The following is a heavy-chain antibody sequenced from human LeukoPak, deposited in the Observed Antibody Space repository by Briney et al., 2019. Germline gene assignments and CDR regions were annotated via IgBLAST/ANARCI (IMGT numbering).Heavy chain of an antibody. D-gene: IGHD5-18*01. CDR2: IYYSGST. V-gene: IGHV4-59*08. J-gene: IGHJ5*02. CDR1: GGSISSYF. CDR3: ERHAYGYTPWFAP. Sequence: PSETLSLTCTVSGGSISSYFWSCIRQPPGKGLEWIGYIYYSGSTKYNPSLKSRVTISVDTSKNQFYLKLRSVTAADTAVYYCERHAYGYTPWFAPWGQGNLVTVSS.